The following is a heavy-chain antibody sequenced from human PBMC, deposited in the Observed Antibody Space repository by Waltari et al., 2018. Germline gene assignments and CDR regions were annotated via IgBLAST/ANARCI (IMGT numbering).Heavy chain of an antibody. CDR2: VSYDGGTK. V-gene: IGHV3-30*18. Sequence: QVQLVESGGDVVQPGRSLRLSCAASGFTFSNYGMQWVRQAPGKGLEGVAVVSYDGGTKYYAESVKGRFTISRDNSKNTLYLQMNSLRAEDTAVYYCAKEVGVSGTSYMSYFDHWGQGSLVTVSS. CDR1: GFTFSNYG. J-gene: IGHJ4*02. CDR3: AKEVGVSGTSYMSYFDH. D-gene: IGHD3-10*01.